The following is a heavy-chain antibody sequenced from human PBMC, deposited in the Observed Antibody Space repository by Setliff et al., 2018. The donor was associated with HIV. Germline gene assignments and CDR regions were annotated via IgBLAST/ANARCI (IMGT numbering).Heavy chain of an antibody. CDR1: GASVTSSSYY. CDR3: ATHYGSGSYYNY. Sequence: SETLSLTCSVSGASVTSSSYYWGWIRQPPGKGLEWIGSIYYGGNTYSNPSLRSRLSISLDTSKNQYSLELYSVTAADTAVYYCATHYGSGSYYNYWGQGMLVTVSS. D-gene: IGHD3-10*01. V-gene: IGHV4-39*01. J-gene: IGHJ4*02. CDR2: IYYGGNT.